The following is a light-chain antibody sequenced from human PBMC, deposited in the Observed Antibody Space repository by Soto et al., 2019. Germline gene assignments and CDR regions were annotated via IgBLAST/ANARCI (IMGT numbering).Light chain of an antibody. CDR2: LEGSGSY. Sequence: QSVLTQSSSASASLGSSVKLTCTLSSGHSSYIIAWHQQQPGKAPRYLMKLEGSGSYNKGSGVPDRFSGSSSGADRYLTISNLQSEDEADYYCDTWDSNTHVVFGAGTKLSVL. CDR1: SGHSSYI. CDR3: DTWDSNTHVV. V-gene: IGLV4-60*03. J-gene: IGLJ2*01.